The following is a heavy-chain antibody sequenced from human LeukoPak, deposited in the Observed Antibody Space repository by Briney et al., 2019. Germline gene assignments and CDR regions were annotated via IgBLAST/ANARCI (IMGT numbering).Heavy chain of an antibody. J-gene: IGHJ4*02. V-gene: IGHV3-48*03. CDR2: ISGRGSTK. D-gene: IGHD6-13*01. CDR3: ARDRTGYGSTHKGDY. CDR1: GFTFSNYE. Sequence: GGSLRLSCAASGFTFSNYEMNWVRQAPGKGLEWISYISGRGSTKYYADSVKGRFTISRDNAKNSLYLQMNSLRAEDTAVYYCARDRTGYGSTHKGDYWGQGTLVTVSS.